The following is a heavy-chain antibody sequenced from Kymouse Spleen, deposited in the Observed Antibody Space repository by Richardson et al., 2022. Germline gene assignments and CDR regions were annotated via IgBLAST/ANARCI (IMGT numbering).Heavy chain of an antibody. D-gene: IGHD2-2*02. Sequence: QVQLVESGGGVVQPGRSLRLSCAASGFTFSSYGMHWVRQAPGKGLEWVAVIWYDGSNKYYADSVKGRFTISRDNSKNTLYLQMNSLRAEDTAVYYCARDRPAAISYYFDYWGQGTLVTVSS. CDR2: IWYDGSNK. J-gene: IGHJ4*02. V-gene: IGHV3-33*01. CDR3: ARDRPAAISYYFDY. CDR1: GFTFSSYG.